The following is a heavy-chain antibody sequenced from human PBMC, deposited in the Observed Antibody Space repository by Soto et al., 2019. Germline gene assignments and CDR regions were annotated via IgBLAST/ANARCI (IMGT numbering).Heavy chain of an antibody. CDR1: GYTFTGYY. V-gene: IGHV1-2*04. J-gene: IGHJ5*02. Sequence: GASVKVSCKASGYTFTGYYMHWVRQAPGEGLEWMGWINPNSGGTNYAQKFQGWVTMTRDTSISTAYMELSRLRSDDTAVYYCARGSALRYFDWFYNWFDPWGQGTLVTVSS. CDR3: ARGSALRYFDWFYNWFDP. CDR2: INPNSGGT. D-gene: IGHD3-9*01.